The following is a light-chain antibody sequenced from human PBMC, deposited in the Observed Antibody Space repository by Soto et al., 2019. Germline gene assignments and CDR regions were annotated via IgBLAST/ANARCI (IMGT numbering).Light chain of an antibody. CDR2: DAS. CDR3: QQSFSVRSWT. CDR1: QRISSW. V-gene: IGKV1-5*01. J-gene: IGKJ1*01. Sequence: TQMTQSLSTLSDSMRARGIITCRASQRISSWLAWYQQKPGKAPKLLIYDASSLESGVPSRFSGSGSGTEFTLTISSLQPEDFATYFCQQSFSVRSWTFGQGTKVDI.